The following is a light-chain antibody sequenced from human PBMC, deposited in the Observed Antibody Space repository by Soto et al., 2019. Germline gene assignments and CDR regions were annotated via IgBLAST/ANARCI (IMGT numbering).Light chain of an antibody. V-gene: IGKV1-39*01. J-gene: IGKJ4*01. CDR3: QQTFSAAVT. CDR1: QAILTY. CDR2: GAS. Sequence: DIHLTQSPSSLSAAVGDRVTITCRASQAILTYLNWFQQKAGKAPEVLIYGASSLRSGVPSRFTGSGSATDFTLTISRLQPEDAGTYFCQQTFSAAVTFGGGTKV.